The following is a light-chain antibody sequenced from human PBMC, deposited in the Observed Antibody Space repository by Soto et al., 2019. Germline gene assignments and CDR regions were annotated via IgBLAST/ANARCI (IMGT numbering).Light chain of an antibody. CDR3: XXYTNWPPLT. Sequence: EIVMXQSPXTMXXSPGEXATLSCRASQSVXXHLAWYQQRPGQAPRLLIYGASTRATGIPARFSGSGSGTEFTLTISSLQSEDVXVXYXXXYTNWPPLTFGGGTKVEIK. J-gene: IGKJ4*01. CDR1: QSVXXH. V-gene: IGKV3D-15*01. CDR2: GAS.